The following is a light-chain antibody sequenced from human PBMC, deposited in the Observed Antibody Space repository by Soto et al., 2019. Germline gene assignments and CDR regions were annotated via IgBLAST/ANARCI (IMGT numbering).Light chain of an antibody. CDR2: AAS. J-gene: IGKJ1*01. CDR1: RDVGSD. CDR3: LQDYGDSWT. V-gene: IGKV1-6*01. Sequence: QMTQSPSSLSASVGEKIIITCRASRDVGSDVSWYQQKPGQAPKLLIYAASNLYTGVPSRFSGSRSGTECTLTISSLQPEDSASYYCLQDYGDSWTFGQGTKVEIE.